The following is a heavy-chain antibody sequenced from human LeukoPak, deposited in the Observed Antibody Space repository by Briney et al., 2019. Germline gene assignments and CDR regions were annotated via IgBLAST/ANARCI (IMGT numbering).Heavy chain of an antibody. V-gene: IGHV3-21*01. CDR3: ARCSIAVVHAFDI. Sequence: GGSLRLSCAASGFTFSSYSMNWVRQAPGKGLEWVSSISSSSSYIYYADSVKGRFTISRDNAKNSLYLQMNSLRAEDTAVYYCARCSIAVVHAFDIWGQGTMVTVSS. J-gene: IGHJ3*02. D-gene: IGHD6-19*01. CDR2: ISSSSSYI. CDR1: GFTFSSYS.